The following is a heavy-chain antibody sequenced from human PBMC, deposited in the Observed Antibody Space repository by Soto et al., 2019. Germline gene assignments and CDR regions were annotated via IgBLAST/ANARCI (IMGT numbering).Heavy chain of an antibody. V-gene: IGHV1-18*01. Sequence: QVPLVQSGAEVKKPGASVKVSCKASGYTFISYGISWVRQAPGQGLEWMGWISAYDGNTNYAQRLQGRVTMTTDTSTSTAYMELRSLRSDDTAVYYCARDTATVVTPGYWGQGTLVTVSS. D-gene: IGHD4-17*01. CDR2: ISAYDGNT. J-gene: IGHJ4*02. CDR1: GYTFISYG. CDR3: ARDTATVVTPGY.